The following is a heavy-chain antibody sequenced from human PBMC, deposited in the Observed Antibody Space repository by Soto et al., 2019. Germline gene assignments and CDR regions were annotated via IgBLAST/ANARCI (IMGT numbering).Heavy chain of an antibody. CDR2: IYYSGST. CDR1: GGSISSSSYY. CDR3: ASLTPRLLWFGELSY. Sequence: QLQLQESGPGLVKPSETLSLTCTVSGGSISSSSYYWGWIRQPPGKGLEWIGSIYYSGSTYYNPSLKSRVTISVATSKNQFSLTLSSVTAADTAVYYCASLTPRLLWFGELSYWGQGTLVTVSS. J-gene: IGHJ4*02. D-gene: IGHD3-10*01. V-gene: IGHV4-39*01.